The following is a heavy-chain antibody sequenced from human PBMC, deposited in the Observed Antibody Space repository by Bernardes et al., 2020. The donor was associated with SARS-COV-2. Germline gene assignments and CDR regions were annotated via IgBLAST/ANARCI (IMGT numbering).Heavy chain of an antibody. J-gene: IGHJ4*02. D-gene: IGHD1-26*01. CDR3: ARDSSYGGALDY. Sequence: ETLSLTCTVSGGSISSYYWNWIRQPPGKGLEWIGYIYHSGSTNYNASLKSRVTISIDTSKNQLSLKLSSVTAADTAVYYCARDSSYGGALDYWGQGTLVTVSS. CDR2: IYHSGST. V-gene: IGHV4-59*01. CDR1: GGSISSYY.